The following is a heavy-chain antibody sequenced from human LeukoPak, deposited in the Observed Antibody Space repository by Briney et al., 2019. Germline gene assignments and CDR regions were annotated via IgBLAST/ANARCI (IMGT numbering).Heavy chain of an antibody. CDR3: AREFVPLTGPKGFYYYYMDV. D-gene: IGHD3-9*01. CDR1: GGTFISYA. Sequence: GSSVKVSCKASGGTFISYAISWVRQAPGQGLEWMGRIIPIFGTANYAQKFQGRVTITTDESTSAASIELSSLRSEDTAVYYCAREFVPLTGPKGFYYYYMDVWGKGTTVTVSS. J-gene: IGHJ6*03. V-gene: IGHV1-69*05. CDR2: IIPIFGTA.